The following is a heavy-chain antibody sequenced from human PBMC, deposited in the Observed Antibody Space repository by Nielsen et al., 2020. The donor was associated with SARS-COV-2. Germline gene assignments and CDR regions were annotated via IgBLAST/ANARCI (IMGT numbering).Heavy chain of an antibody. Sequence: SETLSLTCTVSGGSISSGDYYWNWVRQPPGKGLEWIGHIYYSGSTCYNPSLKSRVTISEDTSKNQFSLNLSSVTAADTAVYYCARTTVTTAFDYWGQGTLVTVSS. J-gene: IGHJ4*02. D-gene: IGHD4-17*01. V-gene: IGHV4-30-4*01. CDR1: GGSISSGDYY. CDR2: IYYSGST. CDR3: ARTTVTTAFDY.